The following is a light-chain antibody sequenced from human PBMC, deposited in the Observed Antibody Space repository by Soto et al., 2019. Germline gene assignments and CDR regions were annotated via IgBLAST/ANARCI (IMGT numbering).Light chain of an antibody. Sequence: QSALTQPASVSGSPGQSITISCTGTSSDVGNYNYVSWYQQHPGKAPKLMIYDVSKRPSGVPDRFSGSKSGNTASLTISGLQAEDEADYYCCSYAGRYTYVFGTGTKLTVL. CDR3: CSYAGRYTYV. J-gene: IGLJ1*01. V-gene: IGLV2-11*01. CDR1: SSDVGNYNY. CDR2: DVS.